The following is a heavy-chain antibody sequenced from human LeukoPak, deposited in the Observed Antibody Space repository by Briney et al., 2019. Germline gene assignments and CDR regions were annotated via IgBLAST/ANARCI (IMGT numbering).Heavy chain of an antibody. J-gene: IGHJ4*02. CDR2: ISYDGSNK. CDR3: AKELRGWYLRAEFDY. Sequence: GGSLRLSCPASGFTFSDYALGWVRQAPGKGLEWVAVISYDGSNKYYADSVKGRFTISRDNSKNTLYLQMNSLRAEDTAVYYCAKELRGWYLRAEFDYWGQGTLVTVSS. D-gene: IGHD6-19*01. V-gene: IGHV3-30*18. CDR1: GFTFSDYA.